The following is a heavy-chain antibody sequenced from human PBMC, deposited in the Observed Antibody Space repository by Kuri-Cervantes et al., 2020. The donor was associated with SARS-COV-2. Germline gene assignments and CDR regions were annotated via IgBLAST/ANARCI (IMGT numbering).Heavy chain of an antibody. D-gene: IGHD2-15*01. J-gene: IGHJ4*02. CDR3: AKDRGGGGTWYYSDY. Sequence: GGSLRLSCAASGFTFSSYAMSWVRQAPGKGLEWVSAISGSGGSTYYADSVKGRFTISRDNSKNTLYLQMNSLRAEDTAVYYCAKDRGGGGTWYYSDYWGQGTLVTVSS. CDR1: GFTFSSYA. V-gene: IGHV3-23*01. CDR2: ISGSGGST.